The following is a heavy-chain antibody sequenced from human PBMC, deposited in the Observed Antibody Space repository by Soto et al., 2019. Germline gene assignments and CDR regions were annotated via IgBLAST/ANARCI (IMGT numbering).Heavy chain of an antibody. CDR1: GFTFSAYG. CDR2: IHYDETIK. V-gene: IGHV3-30*02. Sequence: GGSLRLSCAASGFTFSAYGMHWVRQAPGKGLEWVAFIHYDETIKYYADSVKGRFNISRDNSKNTVYLQMNSPRAEDTAVYYCARDTYGDYAGFDYWGQGTLVTVSS. J-gene: IGHJ4*02. CDR3: ARDTYGDYAGFDY. D-gene: IGHD4-17*01.